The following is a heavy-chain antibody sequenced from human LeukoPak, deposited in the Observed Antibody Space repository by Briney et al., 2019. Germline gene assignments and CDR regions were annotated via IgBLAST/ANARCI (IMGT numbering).Heavy chain of an antibody. V-gene: IGHV4-59*01. CDR1: GDSITSFY. CDR2: MYHSGIT. CDR3: VRDGNNSGLNDY. D-gene: IGHD6-19*01. J-gene: IGHJ4*02. Sequence: SETLSLTCNVSGDSITSFYWTWIRQSPGKGLEWIGCMYHSGITKYNPSLKSRVTISMDTSKNQFSLKMHSVTSADTAIYYCVRDGNNSGLNDYWGQGILVTVSS.